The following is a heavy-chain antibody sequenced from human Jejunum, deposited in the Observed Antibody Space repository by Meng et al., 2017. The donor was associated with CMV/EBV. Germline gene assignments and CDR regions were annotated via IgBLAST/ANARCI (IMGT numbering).Heavy chain of an antibody. Sequence: ASISKCDYYWGWIRQAPGKGLEWIGSIYYSGNTYHNPSFKSRVTISVDTSKNQFSLRLTSVTAADTAVYYCARDMGQQLVPVSFDYWGQGTLVTVSS. D-gene: IGHD6-13*01. J-gene: IGHJ4*02. CDR1: ASISKCDYY. V-gene: IGHV4-39*07. CDR2: IYYSGNT. CDR3: ARDMGQQLVPVSFDY.